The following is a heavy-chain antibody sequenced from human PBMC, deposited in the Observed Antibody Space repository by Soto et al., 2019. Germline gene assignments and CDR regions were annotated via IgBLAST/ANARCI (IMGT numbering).Heavy chain of an antibody. Sequence: SVKVSCKASVGTFSSYAISWVRQAPGQGLEWMGGIIPIFGTANYAQKFQGRVTITADESTSTAYMELSSLRSEDTAVYYCARAPSPYIAAAGTDLDYWGQGTLVTVSS. D-gene: IGHD6-13*01. J-gene: IGHJ4*02. V-gene: IGHV1-69*13. CDR1: VGTFSSYA. CDR3: ARAPSPYIAAAGTDLDY. CDR2: IIPIFGTA.